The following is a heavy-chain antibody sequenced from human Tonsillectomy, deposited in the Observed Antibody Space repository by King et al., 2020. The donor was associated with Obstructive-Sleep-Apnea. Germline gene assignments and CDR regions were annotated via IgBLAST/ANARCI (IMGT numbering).Heavy chain of an antibody. CDR2: ISYDGSNK. CDR1: GFTFSSYA. CDR3: ARDRWVNYRVRAQYYFDY. D-gene: IGHD5/OR15-5a*01. J-gene: IGHJ4*02. Sequence: VQLVESGGGVVQPGRSLRLSCAASGFTFSSYAMHWVRQAPGKGLEWVAVISYDGSNKYYADSVKGRFTISRDNSKNTLYLQMNSLRAEDTAVYYCARDRWVNYRVRAQYYFDYWGQGTLVTVSS. V-gene: IGHV3-30-3*01.